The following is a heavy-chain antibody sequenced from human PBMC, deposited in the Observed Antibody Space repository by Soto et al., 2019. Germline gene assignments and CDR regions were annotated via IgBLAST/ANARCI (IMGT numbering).Heavy chain of an antibody. CDR3: ARAQTIVGAITVFDY. Sequence: QVQLQESGPGLVKPSQTLSLTCTVSGGSINSAGYYWSWIRQHPGKGLEWIGYIYYSGSTFYNPSLKSRTTISIDTSKNHFSLNLSSVTAADTAVYYCARAQTIVGAITVFDYWGQGTRVTVSP. CDR2: IYYSGST. CDR1: GGSINSAGYY. V-gene: IGHV4-31*03. J-gene: IGHJ4*02. D-gene: IGHD3-3*01.